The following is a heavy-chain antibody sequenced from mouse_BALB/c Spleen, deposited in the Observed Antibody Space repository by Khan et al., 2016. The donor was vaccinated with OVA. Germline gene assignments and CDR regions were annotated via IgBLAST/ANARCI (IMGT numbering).Heavy chain of an antibody. Sequence: QVQLKESGPGLVQPSQSLSITCTVSGFSLTNYSVHWVRQSPGKGLEWLGVIWSAGSTDYNAAFISRLTIRTDNSRSQVFFKMNSLQPNDTAIYYLARRGYDYGRGALFAYWGQGTLVTVSA. V-gene: IGHV2-2*02. J-gene: IGHJ3*01. CDR2: IWSAGST. D-gene: IGHD2-4*01. CDR3: ARRGYDYGRGALFAY. CDR1: GFSLTNYS.